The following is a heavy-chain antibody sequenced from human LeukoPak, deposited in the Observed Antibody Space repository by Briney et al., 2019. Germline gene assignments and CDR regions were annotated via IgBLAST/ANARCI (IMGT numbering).Heavy chain of an antibody. CDR1: GFTFSSQA. V-gene: IGHV3-23*01. Sequence: PGGSLRLSCAASGFTFSSQAMSWVRQAPGKGLEWVSAISGSGDSTYYADSVKGRFTISRDNSKNTVYLQMNSLRAEDTAVYYCAKEGAVRFLEWLFYYYYYYMDVWGKGTTVTVSS. CDR3: AKEGAVRFLEWLFYYYYYYMDV. CDR2: ISGSGDST. D-gene: IGHD3-3*01. J-gene: IGHJ6*03.